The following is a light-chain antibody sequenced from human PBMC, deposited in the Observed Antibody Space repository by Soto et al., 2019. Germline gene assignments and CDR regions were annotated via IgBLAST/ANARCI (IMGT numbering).Light chain of an antibody. J-gene: IGKJ1*01. V-gene: IGKV1-39*01. Sequence: DIPMTQYSSSLCASIGDRVTLTCRASQSIGTHLNWYQQRPGKAPKLLIYAVSSLQSGASSRFSGSGSGTDFTLSINSLQREDFATYYCQQTYSAPPLFGQGTKVDI. CDR1: QSIGTH. CDR2: AVS. CDR3: QQTYSAPPL.